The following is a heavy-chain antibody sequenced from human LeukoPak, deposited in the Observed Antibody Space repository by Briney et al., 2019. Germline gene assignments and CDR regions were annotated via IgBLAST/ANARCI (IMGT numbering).Heavy chain of an antibody. J-gene: IGHJ6*04. V-gene: IGHV4-61*01. D-gene: IGHD3-10*01. Sequence: SETLSLTCTVSGGSVSSGSYYWRWIRQPPGRGLEWIAYIYYSGSTNYNPSLKTRVTISVDTSKNQFSLKLSSVTAADTAVYYCARDRGDYYGSGSYYYGMDVWGKGTTVTVSS. CDR2: IYYSGST. CDR3: ARDRGDYYGSGSYYYGMDV. CDR1: GGSVSSGSYY.